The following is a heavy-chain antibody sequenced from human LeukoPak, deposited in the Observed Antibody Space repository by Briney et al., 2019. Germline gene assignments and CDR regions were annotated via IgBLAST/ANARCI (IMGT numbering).Heavy chain of an antibody. D-gene: IGHD5-18*01. CDR2: ISPYNGNT. Sequence: VASVTVSCKASGYTFTSYGISWVRQAPGQGLEWMGWISPYNGNTKYAQKLQSRVTMNTDTSTSTDYMELRSLRSDGTAVCYCARVVDTAMGGPSFDYWGQGTLVTVPS. J-gene: IGHJ4*02. CDR1: GYTFTSYG. V-gene: IGHV1-18*01. CDR3: ARVVDTAMGGPSFDY.